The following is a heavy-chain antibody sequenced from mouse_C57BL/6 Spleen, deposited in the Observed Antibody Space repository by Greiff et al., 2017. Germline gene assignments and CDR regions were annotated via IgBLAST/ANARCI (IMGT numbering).Heavy chain of an antibody. CDR2: ISSGSSTI. J-gene: IGHJ2*01. Sequence: EVMLVESGGGLVKPGGSLKLSCAASGFTFSDSGMYWVRQAPEKGLEWVAYISSGSSTIYNADTVKGRFTISRDNAKNTLFLQMTSLRSEDTAMYYCARRYYDYDGYYFGYWGQGTTLTVSS. D-gene: IGHD2-4*01. CDR1: GFTFSDSG. V-gene: IGHV5-17*01. CDR3: ARRYYDYDGYYFGY.